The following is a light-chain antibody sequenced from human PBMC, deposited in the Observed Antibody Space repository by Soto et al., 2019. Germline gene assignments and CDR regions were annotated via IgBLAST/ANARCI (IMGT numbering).Light chain of an antibody. CDR1: SSDVGAYKY. V-gene: IGLV2-14*01. CDR2: EVS. CDR3: SSYTTSSTLE. J-gene: IGLJ3*02. Sequence: QSALTQPASVSGSPGQSITISCTGTSSDVGAYKYVSWYQQQHPGKAPKLMIYEVSNRLSGVSNRFSGSKSGNTASLTISGLQAEDEADYYCSSYTTSSTLEFGGGTKLTVL.